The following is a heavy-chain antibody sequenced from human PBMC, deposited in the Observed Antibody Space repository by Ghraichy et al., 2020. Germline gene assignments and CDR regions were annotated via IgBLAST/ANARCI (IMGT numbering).Heavy chain of an antibody. Sequence: GGSLRLSCAASGFTFSSSSMNWVRQAPGKGLEWVSSISSSRSYIKYADSVKGRFTISRDNAKNSLYLQMNSLRVEDTAVYYCARDHPDAYCGGDCYNQGTYYFDYWGQGTLVTVSS. CDR2: ISSSRSYI. V-gene: IGHV3-21*06. J-gene: IGHJ4*02. CDR1: GFTFSSSS. CDR3: ARDHPDAYCGGDCYNQGTYYFDY. D-gene: IGHD2-21*02.